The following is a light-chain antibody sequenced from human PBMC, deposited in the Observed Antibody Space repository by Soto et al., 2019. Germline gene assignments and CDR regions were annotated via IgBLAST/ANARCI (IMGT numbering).Light chain of an antibody. V-gene: IGKV1-5*01. CDR1: QSISSW. Sequence: DIQMTQSPSTLSASVGDRVTITCRASQSISSWLAWYQQKPGKAPKLLIYDASSLESGVPSRFSGHGSGTEFTLTISSLQPDDSASYYCQQYNSYSKTFGPGTKVDIK. CDR3: QQYNSYSKT. J-gene: IGKJ1*01. CDR2: DAS.